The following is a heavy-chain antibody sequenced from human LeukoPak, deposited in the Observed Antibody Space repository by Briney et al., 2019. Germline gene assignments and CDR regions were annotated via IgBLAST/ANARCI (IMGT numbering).Heavy chain of an antibody. V-gene: IGHV4-34*01. CDR2: INHSGST. CDR1: GGSFSGYY. Sequence: LDTLCLTCAVYGGSFSGYYWCWIRQAPGKGLEWIGDINHSGSTNYTPSLKSRVTISVDTSKNQLTLKLTSVTAADTAVYFCARRMRSNTWYYFDYWGPGTLVAVSS. CDR3: ARRMRSNTWYYFDY. J-gene: IGHJ4*02. D-gene: IGHD6-13*01.